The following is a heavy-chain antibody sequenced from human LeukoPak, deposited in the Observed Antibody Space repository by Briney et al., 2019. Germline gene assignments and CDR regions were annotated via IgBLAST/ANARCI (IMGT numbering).Heavy chain of an antibody. CDR3: AREGRRWLRFYYYYYGMDV. CDR2: ISSSSSTI. V-gene: IGHV3-48*04. CDR1: GFTFSSYS. D-gene: IGHD5-12*01. Sequence: GGSLRLSCAASGFTFSSYSMNWVRQAPGKGLEWVSYISSSSSTIYYADSVKGRFTISRDNAKNSLYLQMNSLRAEDTAVYYCAREGRRWLRFYYYYYGMDVWGQGTTVTVSS. J-gene: IGHJ6*02.